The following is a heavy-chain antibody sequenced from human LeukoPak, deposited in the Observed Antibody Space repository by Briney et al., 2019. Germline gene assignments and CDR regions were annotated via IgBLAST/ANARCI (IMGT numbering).Heavy chain of an antibody. Sequence: SGGSLTLSCQASGFTFYMYAMSWVRQAPGKGLEWVASMCGTAGCTFYPDSVKGRFTISRDNSKNTLFLQMSSLRAEDTAVYYCAKTSAGIRGGYFDYWGQGTLVTVSS. CDR3: AKTSAGIRGGYFDY. J-gene: IGHJ4*02. CDR2: MCGTAGCT. CDR1: GFTFYMYA. D-gene: IGHD3-10*01. V-gene: IGHV3-23*01.